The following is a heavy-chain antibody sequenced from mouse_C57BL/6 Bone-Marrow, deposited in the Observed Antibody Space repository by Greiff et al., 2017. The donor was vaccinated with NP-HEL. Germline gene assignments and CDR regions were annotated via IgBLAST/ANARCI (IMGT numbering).Heavy chain of an antibody. Sequence: VHLVESGPELVKPGASVKISCKASGYAFSSSWMNWVKQRPGKGLEWIGRIYPGDGDTNYNGKFKGKATLTADKSSSTAYMQLSSLTSEDSAVYFCARWLLPWYFDVWGTGTTVTVSS. D-gene: IGHD2-3*01. J-gene: IGHJ1*03. CDR1: GYAFSSSW. V-gene: IGHV1-82*01. CDR2: IYPGDGDT. CDR3: ARWLLPWYFDV.